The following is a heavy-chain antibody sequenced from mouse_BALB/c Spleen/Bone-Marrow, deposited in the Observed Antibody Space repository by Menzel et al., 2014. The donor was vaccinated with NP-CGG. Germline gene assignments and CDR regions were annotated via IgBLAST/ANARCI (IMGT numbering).Heavy chain of an antibody. J-gene: IGHJ3*01. D-gene: IGHD1-1*01. CDR2: INPDSSTI. CDR3: AGFITSVEGFAY. V-gene: IGHV4-1*02. CDR1: GFDFSRYW. Sequence: DSRGGLGQPGGSLKLSCAASGFDFSRYWMSWVRQAPGKGLEWIGEINPDSSTITYTPSLKDKFVISRDNAKNTLYLQMSKVRSEDTALYYCAGFITSVEGFAYWNQGTTVDISA.